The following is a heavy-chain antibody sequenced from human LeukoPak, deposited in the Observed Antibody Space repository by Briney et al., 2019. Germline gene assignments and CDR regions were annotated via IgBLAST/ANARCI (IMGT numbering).Heavy chain of an antibody. CDR2: ISSSSSYI. V-gene: IGHV3-21*01. J-gene: IGHJ3*02. D-gene: IGHD3-22*01. Sequence: KPGGSLRLSCAASGFTFSSYSMNWVRPAPGKGLEWVSSISSSSSYIYYADSVKGRFTISRDNAKNSLYLQMNSLRAEDTAVYYCARLYYDSSGYYYGAFDIWGQGTMVTVSS. CDR3: ARLYYDSSGYYYGAFDI. CDR1: GFTFSSYS.